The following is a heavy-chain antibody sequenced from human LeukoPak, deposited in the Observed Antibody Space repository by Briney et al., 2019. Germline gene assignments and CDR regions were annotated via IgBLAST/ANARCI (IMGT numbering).Heavy chain of an antibody. D-gene: IGHD2-2*02. CDR1: GYTFTSYD. J-gene: IGHJ4*02. CDR3: ARWAGYCGTTSCHNPLDY. V-gene: IGHV1-69*05. CDR2: IIPMFGAA. Sequence: GASVKVSCKASGYTFTSYDINWVRQDTGQGLEWTGGIIPMFGAANYAQKFQGRVTITTDESTSTVYMELSSLRSEDTAVYYCARWAGYCGTTSCHNPLDYWGQGTLVTVSS.